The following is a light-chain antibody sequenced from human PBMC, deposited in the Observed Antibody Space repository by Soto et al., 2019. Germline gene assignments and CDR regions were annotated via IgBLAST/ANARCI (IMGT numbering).Light chain of an antibody. J-gene: IGLJ2*01. CDR2: EGT. V-gene: IGLV2-23*01. CDR3: CSYAGSRTFV. Sequence: QSVLTQHASVSGSPEQSITISCTGTSSDVGAYNLVSWYQQLPGKAPRLIIYEGTKRPSGISHRFSGSKSDNTASLTISGLRAEDEAHYHCCSYAGSRTFVFGGGTKVTVL. CDR1: SSDVGAYNL.